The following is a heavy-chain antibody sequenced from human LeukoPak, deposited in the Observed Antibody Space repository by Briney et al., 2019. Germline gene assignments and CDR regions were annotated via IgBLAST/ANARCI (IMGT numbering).Heavy chain of an antibody. CDR2: INPDSGGT. D-gene: IGHD6-13*01. J-gene: IGHJ4*02. CDR3: ARVFQKQLSDY. V-gene: IGHV1-2*02. Sequence: ASVKVSCKASGYTFSDYYIHWVRQAPGQGLEWMGWINPDSGGTNYAQKFQGRVTLTRDTSISTAYMELSRLRSDDTAVYYCARVFQKQLSDYWGQGSLVTVSS. CDR1: GYTFSDYY.